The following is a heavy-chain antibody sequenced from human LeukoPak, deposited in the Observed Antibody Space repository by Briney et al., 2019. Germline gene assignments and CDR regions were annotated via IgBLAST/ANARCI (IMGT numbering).Heavy chain of an antibody. V-gene: IGHV3-66*01. CDR3: ARVARVAGATRFDFDY. CDR2: LYSGGTT. CDR1: GFIVSTNY. Sequence: GGSLRLSCAASGFIVSTNYMSWVRQAPGKGLEWVSVLYSGGTTYYADSVKGRFTISRDNSKNTLYLQMNSLRAEDTAVYYCARVARVAGATRFDFDYWGQGTLVTVSS. D-gene: IGHD1-26*01. J-gene: IGHJ4*02.